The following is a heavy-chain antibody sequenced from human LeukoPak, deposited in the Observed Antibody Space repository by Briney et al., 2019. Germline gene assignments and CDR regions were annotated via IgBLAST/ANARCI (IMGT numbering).Heavy chain of an antibody. J-gene: IGHJ4*02. D-gene: IGHD4-17*01. CDR3: ARPPDDYGDYVRDY. CDR1: GGSISSSNW. Sequence: PSETLSLTCAVSGGSISSSNWWSWVRQPPGKGLEWIGEIYHSGSTNYNPSLTSRVTISVDKSKNQFSLKLSSVTAADTAVYYCARPPDDYGDYVRDYWGQGTLVTVSS. CDR2: IYHSGST. V-gene: IGHV4-4*02.